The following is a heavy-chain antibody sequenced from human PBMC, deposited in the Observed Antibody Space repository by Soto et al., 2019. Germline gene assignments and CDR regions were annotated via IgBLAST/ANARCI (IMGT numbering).Heavy chain of an antibody. Sequence: QLQLQESGPGLVKPSETLSLTCTVSGGSISSSSYYWGWIRQPPGKGLAWIGSIYYSGSTYYNPSLKSRVTISVDTSKDQFSLKLSSVTAADTAVYYCARQGPIAAAGTYDYYYYYMDVWGKGTTVTVSS. CDR3: ARQGPIAAAGTYDYYYYYMDV. J-gene: IGHJ6*03. CDR1: GGSISSSSYY. D-gene: IGHD6-13*01. V-gene: IGHV4-39*01. CDR2: IYYSGST.